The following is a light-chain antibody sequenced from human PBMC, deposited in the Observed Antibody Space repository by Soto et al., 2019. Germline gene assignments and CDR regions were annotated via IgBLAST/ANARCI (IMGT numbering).Light chain of an antibody. V-gene: IGLV3-1*01. CDR3: QAWDSSTAGVV. CDR2: QDS. Sequence: SYELTQPPSVSVSPGQTASITCSGDKLGDKYACWYQQKPGQSPVLVIYQDSKRPSGIPERFSGSNSGNTATLTISGTQAMYEADYYCQAWDSSTAGVVFGGGTKVTVL. CDR1: KLGDKY. J-gene: IGLJ2*01.